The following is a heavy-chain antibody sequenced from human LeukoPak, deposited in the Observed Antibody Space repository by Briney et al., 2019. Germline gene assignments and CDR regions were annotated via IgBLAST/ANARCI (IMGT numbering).Heavy chain of an antibody. J-gene: IGHJ4*02. CDR2: ISGSGTTI. CDR3: ARDQEGLRSDD. D-gene: IGHD4-17*01. Sequence: PGGSLRLSCAASGFTFSDYYMSWIRQAPGKGLEWVSYISGSGTTIYYADSVKGRFTISRDNAKNSLHLQMNSLRAEDTAVHYCARDQEGLRSDDWGQGTLVTVSA. CDR1: GFTFSDYY. V-gene: IGHV3-11*01.